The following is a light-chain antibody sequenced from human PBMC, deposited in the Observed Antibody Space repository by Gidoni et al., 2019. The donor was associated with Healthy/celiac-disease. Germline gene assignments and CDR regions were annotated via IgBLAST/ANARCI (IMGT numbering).Light chain of an antibody. CDR3: MQALQTPTT. CDR1: QSLRHSNGYKY. CDR2: LGS. V-gene: IGKV2-28*01. J-gene: IGKJ3*01. Sequence: DIVMTQSPLSLSVTPGVPASIPCRSSQSLRHSNGYKYLDWYLKKPGQSPQLLIYLGSNRASGVPDRFSGSGAGTDFTLKISRVEAEDVGVYYCMQALQTPTTFGPGTKVDIK.